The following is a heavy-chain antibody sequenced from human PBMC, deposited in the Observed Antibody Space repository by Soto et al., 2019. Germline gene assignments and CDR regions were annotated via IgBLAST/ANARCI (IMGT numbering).Heavy chain of an antibody. D-gene: IGHD6-19*01. CDR1: GDRVSSNSAA. J-gene: IGHJ5*02. CDR2: TYYRSKWYN. CDR3: ARDAVYSSGWYHWFDP. Sequence: PSQTLSLTCAISGDRVSSNSAAWNWIRQSPSRGLEWLGRTYYRSKWYNDYAVSVKSRITINPDTSKNQFSLQLNSVTPEDTAVYYCARDAVYSSGWYHWFDPWGQGTLVTVSS. V-gene: IGHV6-1*01.